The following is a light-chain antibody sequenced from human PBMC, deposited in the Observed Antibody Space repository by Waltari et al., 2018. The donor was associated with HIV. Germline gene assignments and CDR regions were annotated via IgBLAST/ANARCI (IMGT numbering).Light chain of an antibody. V-gene: IGLV3-10*01. CDR2: EDS. CDR3: YSTDSSGYPL. J-gene: IGLJ2*01. Sequence: SYELTQPPSVSVSPGQAARITCSGDALPNKYAYWYQQKSGQAPVLVIYEDSERPSGIPERFSGSSSWTMATLTISGAQVEDEADYYCYSTDSSGYPLFGGGTKLTVL. CDR1: ALPNKY.